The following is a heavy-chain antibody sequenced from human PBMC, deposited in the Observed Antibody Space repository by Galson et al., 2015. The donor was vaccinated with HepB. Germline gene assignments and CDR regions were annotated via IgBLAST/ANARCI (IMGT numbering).Heavy chain of an antibody. Sequence: SLRLSCAASGFTFSRHTMSWVRQTPGQGLQWLSYISTNGANIHYADSVKGRFTVARDNAKNTMFLQMNSLRAEDTAVYYCATVLFGSGAYWTFEMLGQGTLVTVSS. J-gene: IGHJ3*02. CDR1: GFTFSRHT. D-gene: IGHD2-15*01. V-gene: IGHV3-48*04. CDR2: ISTNGANI. CDR3: ATVLFGSGAYWTFEM.